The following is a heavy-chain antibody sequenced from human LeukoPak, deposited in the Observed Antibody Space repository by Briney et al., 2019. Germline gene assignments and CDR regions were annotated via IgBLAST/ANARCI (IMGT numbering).Heavy chain of an antibody. CDR2: MNPNSGNT. Sequence: ASVKVSCKASGGTFSSYAISWVRQAPGQGLEWMGWMNPNSGNTGYAQKFQGRVTMTRNTSISTAYMELSSLRSEDTAVYYCARGNVDIVATFYWYFDLWGRGTLVTVSS. V-gene: IGHV1-8*02. J-gene: IGHJ2*01. CDR3: ARGNVDIVATFYWYFDL. CDR1: GGTFSSYA. D-gene: IGHD5-12*01.